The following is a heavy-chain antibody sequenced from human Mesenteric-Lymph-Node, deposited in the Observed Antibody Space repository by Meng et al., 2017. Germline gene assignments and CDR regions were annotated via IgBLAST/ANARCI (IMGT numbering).Heavy chain of an antibody. CDR1: GFILSTYE. CDR2: ISSRGDTI. V-gene: IGHV3-48*03. D-gene: IGHD3-10*01. Sequence: GGSLRLSCAASGFILSTYEMNWVRQVPGKGLEWVSYISSRGDTIYYAASVQGRFTISRDNAKNSLYLEMNSLRAEDTAVYYCAKDILWSGELGGDNWGQGTLVTVSS. CDR3: AKDILWSGELGGDN. J-gene: IGHJ4*02.